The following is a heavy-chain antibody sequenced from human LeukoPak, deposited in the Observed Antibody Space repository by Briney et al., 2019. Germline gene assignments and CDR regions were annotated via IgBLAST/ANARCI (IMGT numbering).Heavy chain of an antibody. Sequence: SETLSLTCTVSGGSILSSSYYWGWIRQPPGKGLEWIGSIYYGGSTDYNPSLKSRVIISVDTSKNQFSLKLSSVTAADTAVYYCARGSPTYYDFWSGYSGGDAFDIWGQGTMVTVSS. CDR3: ARGSPTYYDFWSGYSGGDAFDI. V-gene: IGHV4-39*07. CDR2: IYYGGST. D-gene: IGHD3-3*01. CDR1: GGSILSSSYY. J-gene: IGHJ3*02.